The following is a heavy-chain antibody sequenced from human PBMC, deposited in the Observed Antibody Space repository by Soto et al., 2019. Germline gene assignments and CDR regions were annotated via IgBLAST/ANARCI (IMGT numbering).Heavy chain of an antibody. J-gene: IGHJ6*02. V-gene: IGHV1-69*01. CDR3: AREAHPTVNPYYYYGMDV. CDR1: GGTFSSYA. Sequence: QVQLVQSGAEVKKPGSSVKVSCKASGGTFSSYAISWVRQAPGQGLEWMGGIIPIFGTANYAQKFQGRVTITADESTSTAYMELSSLRSEDTAVYYCAREAHPTVNPYYYYGMDVWGQGTTVTVSS. CDR2: IIPIFGTA.